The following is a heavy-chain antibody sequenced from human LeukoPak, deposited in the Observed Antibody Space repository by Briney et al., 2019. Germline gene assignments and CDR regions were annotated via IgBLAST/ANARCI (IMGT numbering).Heavy chain of an antibody. J-gene: IGHJ6*03. Sequence: GGSLRLSCAASGFTFDDYGMSWVRQAPGKGLEWVSGINWNGGSIGYADSVKGRFTISRDNAKNSLYLQMNSLRAEDMALYYCAKDIGRTYYYYYMDVWGKGTTVTVSS. CDR2: INWNGGSI. V-gene: IGHV3-20*04. CDR1: GFTFDDYG. CDR3: AKDIGRTYYYYYMDV. D-gene: IGHD1/OR15-1a*01.